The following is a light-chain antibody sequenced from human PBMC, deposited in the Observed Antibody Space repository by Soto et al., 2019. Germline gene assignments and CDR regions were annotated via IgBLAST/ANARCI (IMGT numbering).Light chain of an antibody. J-gene: IGKJ5*01. CDR3: MQGTHWPIT. V-gene: IGKV2-30*02. CDR1: QSLVHSDGIAY. CDR2: KVS. Sequence: DVVMTQSPLSLPVTLGQPASISCRSNQSLVHSDGIAYFSWFQQRPGRSPRRLIYKVSNRDSGVPARFSGSGSGTDFALKISRLEAEDVGVYYCMQGTHWPITFGQGTRVEIK.